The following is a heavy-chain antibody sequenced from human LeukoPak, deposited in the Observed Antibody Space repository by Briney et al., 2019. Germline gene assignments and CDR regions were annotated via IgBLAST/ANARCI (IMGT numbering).Heavy chain of an antibody. CDR2: ISGSGGST. J-gene: IGHJ4*02. Sequence: PGGSLRLSCAASGFTFSSYAMSWVRQAPGKGLEWVSAISGSGGSTYYADSVKGRFTISRDNSKNTLYLQMNSLRAEDTAVYYCAKDMDVGGYGSGSYFGYWGQGTLVTVSS. V-gene: IGHV3-23*01. D-gene: IGHD3-10*01. CDR1: GFTFSSYA. CDR3: AKDMDVGGYGSGSYFGY.